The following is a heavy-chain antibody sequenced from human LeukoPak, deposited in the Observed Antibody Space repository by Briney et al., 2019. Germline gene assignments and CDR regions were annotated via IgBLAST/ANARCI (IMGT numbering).Heavy chain of an antibody. Sequence: GGSLRLSCAASGFTFSSYGMHWVRQAPGKGLEWVSSISSSSSFIYYADSVKGRFTISRDNAKNSLYLQMNSLRAEDTAVYYCAHSSGYAYGLDYWGRGTLVTVSS. CDR1: GFTFSSYG. D-gene: IGHD3-22*01. J-gene: IGHJ4*02. CDR2: ISSSSSFI. CDR3: AHSSGYAYGLDY. V-gene: IGHV3-21*01.